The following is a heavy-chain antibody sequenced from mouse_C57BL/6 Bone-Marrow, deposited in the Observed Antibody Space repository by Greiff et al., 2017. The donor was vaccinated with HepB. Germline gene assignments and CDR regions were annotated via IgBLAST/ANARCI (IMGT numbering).Heavy chain of an antibody. V-gene: IGHV5-4*03. D-gene: IGHD2-2*01. Sequence: EVKLQESGGGLVKPGGSLKLSCAASGFTFSSYAMSWVRQTPEKRLEWVATISDGGSYTYYPDNVKGRFTISRDNAKNNLYLQMSHLKSEDTAMYYCARGGLWLRRAYFDYWGQGTTLTVSS. CDR1: GFTFSSYA. CDR3: ARGGLWLRRAYFDY. J-gene: IGHJ2*01. CDR2: ISDGGSYT.